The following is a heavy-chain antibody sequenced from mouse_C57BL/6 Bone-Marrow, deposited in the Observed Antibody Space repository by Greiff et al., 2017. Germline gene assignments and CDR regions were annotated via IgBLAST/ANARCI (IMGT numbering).Heavy chain of an antibody. V-gene: IGHV1-59*01. J-gene: IGHJ3*01. CDR1: GYTFTSYW. CDR3: AREDGYYLAY. D-gene: IGHD2-3*01. Sequence: QVQLQQPGAELVRPGTSVKLSCKASGYTFTSYWMHWVKQRPGQGLEWIGVIDPSDSYTNYNQKFKGKATLTVDTSSSTAYMQLSSLTSEDSAVYYGAREDGYYLAYWGQGTLVTVSA. CDR2: IDPSDSYT.